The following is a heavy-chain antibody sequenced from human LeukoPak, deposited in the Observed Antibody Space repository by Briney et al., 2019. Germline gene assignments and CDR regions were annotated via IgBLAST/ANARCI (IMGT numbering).Heavy chain of an antibody. V-gene: IGHV3-7*01. J-gene: IGHJ4*02. CDR2: INQDGSEE. CDR3: VRDGGVSGYDLLDY. CDR1: GFTFSNYW. Sequence: GGYLRLSCAASGFTFSNYWMSWVRQAPGKGLKWVAHINQDGSEEHYMDSVKARVIISRDNAKNSLSLQMDSLRAENTAVYYCVRDGGVSGYDLLDYWGQGTLVTVSS. D-gene: IGHD5-12*01.